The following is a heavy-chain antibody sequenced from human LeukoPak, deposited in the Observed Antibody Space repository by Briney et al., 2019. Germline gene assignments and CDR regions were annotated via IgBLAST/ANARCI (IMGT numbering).Heavy chain of an antibody. Sequence: SETLSLTCSVSGGSISSYYWSWIRQPPGKGLEWIGYIYYSGSTNYNPSLKSRVTISVDTSKNQFSLKLSSVTAADTAVYYCARDGEVGYYGSGSYSQFDPWGQGTLVTVSS. J-gene: IGHJ5*02. D-gene: IGHD3-10*01. CDR2: IYYSGST. CDR3: ARDGEVGYYGSGSYSQFDP. V-gene: IGHV4-59*01. CDR1: GGSISSYY.